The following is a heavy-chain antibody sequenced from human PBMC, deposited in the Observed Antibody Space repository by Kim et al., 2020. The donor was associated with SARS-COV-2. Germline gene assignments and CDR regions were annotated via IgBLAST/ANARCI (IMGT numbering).Heavy chain of an antibody. V-gene: IGHV3-11*05. J-gene: IGHJ2*01. CDR2: LSASGRYT. Sequence: GGSLRLSCTASGFSLSDSYMSWVRQAPGRGLEWVSYLSASGRYTNYADSVNGRFTISGDNAKNSLHLEMTGLRAEDAAVYYCARAPGYCIAGSCPYWYFDLWGRGTLVTVSS. CDR1: GFSLSDSY. D-gene: IGHD2-15*01. CDR3: ARAPGYCIAGSCPYWYFDL.